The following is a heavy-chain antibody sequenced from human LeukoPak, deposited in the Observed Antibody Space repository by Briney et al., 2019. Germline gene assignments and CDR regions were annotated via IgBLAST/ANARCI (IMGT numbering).Heavy chain of an antibody. J-gene: IGHJ4*02. V-gene: IGHV7-4-1*02. D-gene: IGHD2-2*01. CDR1: GYTFTNYA. CDR3: ARGYCSRTSCYGGSY. CDR2: INTNTGNP. Sequence: ASMKVSCKASGYTFTNYAMNWVRQAPGQGLEWMGWINTNTGNPTYAQGFTGRFVFSLDTSVSTAYLQISSLKAEDTAVYYCARGYCSRTSCYGGSYWGQGTLVTVSS.